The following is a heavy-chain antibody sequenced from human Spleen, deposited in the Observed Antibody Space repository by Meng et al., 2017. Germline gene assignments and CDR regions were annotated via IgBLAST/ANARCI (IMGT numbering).Heavy chain of an antibody. CDR1: GGSFSDYY. J-gene: IGHJ2*01. CDR2: INHSGST. V-gene: IGHV4-34*01. D-gene: IGHD6-19*01. CDR3: ARDQREEQWPDWYFDL. Sequence: QVQLQQWGAGLLKPSETLSLTCVVSGGSFSDYYWSWIRQPPGKGLEWIGEINHSGSTNYNPSLKSRVTMSVDTSKNQFSLKLSSVTAADTAVYYCARDQREEQWPDWYFDLWGRGTLVTVSS.